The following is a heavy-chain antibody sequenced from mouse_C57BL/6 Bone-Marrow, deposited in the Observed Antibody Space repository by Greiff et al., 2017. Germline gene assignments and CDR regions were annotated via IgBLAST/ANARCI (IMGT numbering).Heavy chain of an antibody. CDR3: GNYYAMDY. CDR1: GYTITSYW. V-gene: IGHV1-55*01. Sequence: VQLQQPGAELVRPGTSVKMSCKASGYTITSYWITWVKQRPGQGLEWIGDIYPGSGSTNYNEKFKSKATLTVDTSSSTAYMQLSSLTSEDSAVYYCGNYYAMDYWGQGTSVTVSS. J-gene: IGHJ4*01. CDR2: IYPGSGST.